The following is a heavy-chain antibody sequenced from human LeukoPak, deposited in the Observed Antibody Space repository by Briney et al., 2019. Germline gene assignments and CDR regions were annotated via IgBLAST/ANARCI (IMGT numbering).Heavy chain of an antibody. Sequence: GGSLRLSCAGAGFTFGGYGMHWFSQTPGKGLEWVAVIAYDGSRAFYADSVKGRFTISRDNSKNTMSVQMDDLRVEDTAVYYCTRYNNDHFDYWGQGTLVTVSS. CDR3: TRYNNDHFDY. CDR2: IAYDGSRA. J-gene: IGHJ4*02. V-gene: IGHV3-33*01. D-gene: IGHD1-14*01. CDR1: GFTFGGYG.